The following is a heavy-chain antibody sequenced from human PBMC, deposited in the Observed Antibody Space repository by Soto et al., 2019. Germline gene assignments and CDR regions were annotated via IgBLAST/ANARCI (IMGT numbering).Heavy chain of an antibody. CDR1: GFTFSSYG. V-gene: IGHV3-30*18. J-gene: IGHJ4*02. Sequence: QVQLVESGGGVVQPGRSLRLSCAASGFTFSSYGMHWVRQAPGKGLEWVAVILSDGNNKFYADSVKGRFTISRDNSKNTLYLQMDSLRVEDTAVYYCAKGRGNDCAIDSGGQGTLVTVSS. CDR3: AKGRGNDCAIDS. D-gene: IGHD1-1*01. CDR2: ILSDGNNK.